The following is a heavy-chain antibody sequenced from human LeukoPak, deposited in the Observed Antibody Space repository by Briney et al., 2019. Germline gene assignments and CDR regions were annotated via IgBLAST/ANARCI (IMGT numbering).Heavy chain of an antibody. Sequence: ASVKVSCKASGYTFTSYYMHWVRQAPGQGLEWMGIINPSGGSTSYAQKFQGRVTMTRDMSTSTVYMKLSSLRSEDTAVYYCARSGDGYNFGHDAFDIWGQGTMVTVSS. CDR3: ARSGDGYNFGHDAFDI. V-gene: IGHV1-46*01. CDR1: GYTFTSYY. J-gene: IGHJ3*02. CDR2: INPSGGST. D-gene: IGHD5-24*01.